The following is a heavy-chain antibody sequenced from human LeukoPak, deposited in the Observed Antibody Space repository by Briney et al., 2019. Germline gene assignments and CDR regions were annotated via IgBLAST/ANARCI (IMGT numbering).Heavy chain of an antibody. D-gene: IGHD7-27*01. CDR2: ISASGSAT. CDR3: AKDYKVRSGEPPVDY. V-gene: IGHV3-23*01. J-gene: IGHJ4*02. Sequence: SGGSLRLSCAASGFIFSNYGMNWVRQAPGKGLEWVAAISASGSATSYADSVRGRFTISRDNSKNTLYLEMISLRADDTAVYYCAKDYKVRSGEPPVDYWGQGTLVTVSS. CDR1: GFIFSNYG.